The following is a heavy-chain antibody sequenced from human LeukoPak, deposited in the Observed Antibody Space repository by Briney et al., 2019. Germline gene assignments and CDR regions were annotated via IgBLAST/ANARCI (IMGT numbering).Heavy chain of an antibody. J-gene: IGHJ4*02. D-gene: IGHD3-22*01. Sequence: PGGSLRLSCAASGFTFSRHGMHWLRQAPGKGLEGVAFIRYDGSDNYYADSVKGRFTISRDNYEHTLYLQMNSLRPEDTDVYYCAKDHYYDSSGYSDYWGQGTLVTVSS. V-gene: IGHV3-30*02. CDR3: AKDHYYDSSGYSDY. CDR2: IRYDGSDN. CDR1: GFTFSRHG.